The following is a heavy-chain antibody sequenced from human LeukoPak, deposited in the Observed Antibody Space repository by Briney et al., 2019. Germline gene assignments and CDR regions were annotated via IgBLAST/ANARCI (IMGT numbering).Heavy chain of an antibody. Sequence: GGSLKTSCKGSGYSFTTHWIGWVRQMPGKGLEWRGIIYPDDSNTRYSPSFQGQVTLSADKSINTAYLQWSSLRASDTAMYDCARLEEDLTLGVAGYWFVPWGQGTLVTVSS. D-gene: IGHD3-16*01. J-gene: IGHJ5*02. V-gene: IGHV5-51*01. CDR3: ARLEEDLTLGVAGYWFVP. CDR2: IYPDDSNT. CDR1: GYSFTTHW.